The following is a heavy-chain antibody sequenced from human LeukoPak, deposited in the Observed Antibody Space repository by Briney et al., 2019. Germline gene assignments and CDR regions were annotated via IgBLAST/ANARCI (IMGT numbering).Heavy chain of an antibody. CDR1: GFTFSSYG. CDR2: ISYDGSNK. D-gene: IGHD2-15*01. Sequence: GGSLRLSCAASGFTFSSYGMHWVRQAPGKGLEWVAVISYDGSNKYYADSVKGRFTISRDNYKNTLYLQMNSLRAEDTAVYYCARGYCSGGSCYSGDAFDIWGQGTMVTVSS. V-gene: IGHV3-30*03. CDR3: ARGYCSGGSCYSGDAFDI. J-gene: IGHJ3*02.